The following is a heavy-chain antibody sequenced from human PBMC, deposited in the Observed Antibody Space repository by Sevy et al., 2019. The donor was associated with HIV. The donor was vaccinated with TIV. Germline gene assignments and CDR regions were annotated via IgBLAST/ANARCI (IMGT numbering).Heavy chain of an antibody. CDR2: ISGSGGST. CDR1: GFTFSSYA. CDR3: AKDDDTIFGVVTYFDY. V-gene: IGHV3-23*01. Sequence: GGSLRLSCAASGFTFSSYAMSWVRQAPGKGLEWVSAISGSGGSTYYADSVKGRFTISRDNSKNTLYLQMSSQRAEDTAVYYCAKDDDTIFGVVTYFDYWGQGTLVTVSS. J-gene: IGHJ4*02. D-gene: IGHD3-3*01.